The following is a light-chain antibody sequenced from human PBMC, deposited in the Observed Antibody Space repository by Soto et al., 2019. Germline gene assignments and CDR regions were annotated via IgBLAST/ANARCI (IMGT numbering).Light chain of an antibody. Sequence: EIVMPQSPATLSVSPGERATLSCRATQSISSNLAWYQQKPGQAPRLLIYGASTRATGIPARFSGSGSGTEFTLTIRSLQSEDFAVYYCQHYNNWPPWTFGQGTKVEIK. CDR2: GAS. CDR1: QSISSN. V-gene: IGKV3-15*01. J-gene: IGKJ1*01. CDR3: QHYNNWPPWT.